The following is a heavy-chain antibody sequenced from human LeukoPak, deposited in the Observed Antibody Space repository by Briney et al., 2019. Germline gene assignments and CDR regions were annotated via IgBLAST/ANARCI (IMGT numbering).Heavy chain of an antibody. Sequence: GGSLRLSCAASGFTFSSYAMHWVRQAPGKGLEWVAVISYDGSNKYYADSVKGRFTISRDNSKNTLYLQMNSLRAEDTAVYYCARPYGEATYGSGSSFDIWGQGTMVTVSS. D-gene: IGHD3-10*01. CDR3: ARPYGEATYGSGSSFDI. J-gene: IGHJ3*02. CDR1: GFTFSSYA. CDR2: ISYDGSNK. V-gene: IGHV3-30-3*01.